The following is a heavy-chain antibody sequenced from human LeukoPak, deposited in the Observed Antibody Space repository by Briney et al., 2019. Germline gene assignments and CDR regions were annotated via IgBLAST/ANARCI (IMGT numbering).Heavy chain of an antibody. Sequence: SQTLSLTCTVSGGSISSGDYYWSWIRQPPGKGLEWIGYIYYSGSTYYNPSLKSRVTISVDTSKNQFSLKLNSVTAADTAVYYCATPYSGGYHGLDIWGQGTMVTVSS. V-gene: IGHV4-30-4*08. CDR2: IYYSGST. D-gene: IGHD1-26*01. J-gene: IGHJ3*02. CDR3: ATPYSGGYHGLDI. CDR1: GGSISSGDYY.